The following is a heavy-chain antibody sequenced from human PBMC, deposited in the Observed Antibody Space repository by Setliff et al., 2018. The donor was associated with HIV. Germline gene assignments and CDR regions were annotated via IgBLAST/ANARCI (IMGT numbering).Heavy chain of an antibody. CDR2: IYTSGST. CDR3: ARGATREFIVGATIFDY. J-gene: IGHJ4*02. Sequence: SETLSLTCTVSGGSISSGGFYWSWIRQPAGKGLERIGHIYTSGSTNYNPSLKSRVTISVDTSKNQFSLKLSSVTAADTAVYYCARGATREFIVGATIFDYWGQGTLVTVSS. V-gene: IGHV4-61*09. D-gene: IGHD1-26*01. CDR1: GGSISSGGFY.